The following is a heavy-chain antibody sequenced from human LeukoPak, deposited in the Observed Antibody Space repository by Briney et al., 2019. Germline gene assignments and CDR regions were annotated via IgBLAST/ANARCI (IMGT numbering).Heavy chain of an antibody. J-gene: IGHJ4*02. V-gene: IGHV4-4*02. CDR3: ARDRGGYTYSHDY. CDR2: TYDDGST. CDR1: GGSISSNNW. D-gene: IGHD5-18*01. Sequence: SETLSLTCAVSGGSISSNNWWIWVRQSPEKGLEGIGETYDDGSTNYNPSLKSRVTISMDKSKNQLSLKLNFVTAADTAVYYCARDRGGYTYSHDYWGQGTLVTVSS.